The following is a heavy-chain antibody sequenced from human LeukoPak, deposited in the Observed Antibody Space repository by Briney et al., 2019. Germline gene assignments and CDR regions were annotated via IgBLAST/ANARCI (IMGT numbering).Heavy chain of an antibody. CDR1: GGSISSSSYY. CDR2: IYYSGST. Sequence: SETLSLTCTVSGGSISSSSYYWGWIRQPPGKGLEWIGSIYYSGSTYYNPSLKSRVTISVDTSKNQFSLKLSSVTAADTAVYYWSIYPPPLHYWGQGTLVTVSS. V-gene: IGHV4-39*01. CDR3: SIYPPPLHY. J-gene: IGHJ4*02. D-gene: IGHD5-24*01.